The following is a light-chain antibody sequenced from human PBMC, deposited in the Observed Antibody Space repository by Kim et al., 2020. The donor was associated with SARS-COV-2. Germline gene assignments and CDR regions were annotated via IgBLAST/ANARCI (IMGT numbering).Light chain of an antibody. CDR2: GNS. J-gene: IGLJ1*01. CDR1: RPTLGAGKD. CDR3: QSYDSSLSGYV. V-gene: IGLV1-40*01. Sequence: VPTSCPGSRPTLGAGKDVRWYQHLQGPAPQLLIYGNSNRPSGVPARFSGSKSGTSASLAITGLQAEDEADYYCQSYDSSLSGYVFGTGTKVTVL.